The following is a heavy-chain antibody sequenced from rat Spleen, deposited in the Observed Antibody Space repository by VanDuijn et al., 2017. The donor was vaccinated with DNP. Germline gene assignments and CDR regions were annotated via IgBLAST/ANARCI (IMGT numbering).Heavy chain of an antibody. V-gene: IGHV2-16*01. D-gene: IGHD1-10*01. CDR3: ASGNNFGIAY. Sequence: VQLKESGPGLAQPSQTLSLTCTVSGYSLTSYGVRWVRQPPGKGLEWIGTIWSGGSTDYNSALESRLSISRDTSKSQVLLKMSSLQTEDTGMYFCASGNNFGIAYWGQGTLVTVSS. J-gene: IGHJ3*01. CDR1: GYSLTSYG. CDR2: IWSGGST.